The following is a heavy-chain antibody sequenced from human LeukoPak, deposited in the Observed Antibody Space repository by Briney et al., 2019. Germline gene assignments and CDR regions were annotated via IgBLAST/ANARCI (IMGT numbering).Heavy chain of an antibody. Sequence: TTVKVSCTASGFTFTSSTVQWVRQARGQRLEWIGWIVVGSGNTNYAQKFQERVTITRDMSTSTAYLELSSLRSEDTAVYYCAAARYDYVWGSYRYDAFDIWGQGTMVTVSS. V-gene: IGHV1-58*01. CDR3: AAARYDYVWGSYRYDAFDI. CDR1: GFTFTSST. D-gene: IGHD3-16*02. J-gene: IGHJ3*02. CDR2: IVVGSGNT.